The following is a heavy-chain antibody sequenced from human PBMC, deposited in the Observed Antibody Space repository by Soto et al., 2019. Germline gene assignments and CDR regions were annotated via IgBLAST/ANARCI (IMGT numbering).Heavy chain of an antibody. J-gene: IGHJ4*02. D-gene: IGHD3-10*01. CDR1: GGSISSGDYY. V-gene: IGHV4-30-4*01. CDR3: ARGRGVSSAVNY. Sequence: QVQLQESGPGLVKPSQTLSLTCTVSGGSISSGDYYWSWIRQPPGKGLEWIGYIYYSGSTYYNPSLTRRVTISVDTSKTQFSLKLSSVTAADTAVYYCARGRGVSSAVNYWGQGTLVTVSS. CDR2: IYYSGST.